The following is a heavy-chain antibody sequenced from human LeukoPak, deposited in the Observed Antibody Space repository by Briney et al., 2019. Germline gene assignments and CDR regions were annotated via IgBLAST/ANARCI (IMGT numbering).Heavy chain of an antibody. V-gene: IGHV4-30-2*01. D-gene: IGHD3-10*01. CDR2: IYHSGST. Sequence: PSETLSLTCTVSGGSISSGGYYWSWIRQPLGKGLEWIGYIYHSGSTYYNPSLKSRVTISVDTSKNQFSLKLRSVTAADTAVYYCASEVTTMVRGASYYGMDVWGQGTTVTVSS. CDR1: GGSISSGGYY. CDR3: ASEVTTMVRGASYYGMDV. J-gene: IGHJ6*02.